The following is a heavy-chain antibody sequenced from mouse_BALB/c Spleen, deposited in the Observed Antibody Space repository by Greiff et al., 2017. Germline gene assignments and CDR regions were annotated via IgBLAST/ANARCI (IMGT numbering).Heavy chain of an antibody. CDR2: IYPGDGDT. V-gene: IGHV1-82*01. Sequence: VQLQQSGPELVKPGASVKISCKASGYAFSSSWMNWVKQRPGQGLEWIGRIYPGDGDTNYNGKFKGKATLTADKSSSTAYMQLSSLTSVDSAVYFCAINWAYAMDYWGQGTSVTVSS. CDR3: AINWAYAMDY. J-gene: IGHJ4*01. CDR1: GYAFSSSW. D-gene: IGHD4-1*02.